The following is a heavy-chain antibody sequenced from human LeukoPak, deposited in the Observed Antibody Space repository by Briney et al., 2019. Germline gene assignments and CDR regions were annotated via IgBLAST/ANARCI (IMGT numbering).Heavy chain of an antibody. D-gene: IGHD3-3*01. CDR3: ATGFLQWLRILEH. CDR1: GYTFKTFG. CDR2: ISTYNGNT. J-gene: IGHJ1*01. V-gene: IGHV1-18*01. Sequence: ASVKVSCKASGYTFKTFGITWVRQAPGQGLEWMGWISTYNGNTNYEQKFQGRVTVTADTSASTAYMEMRSLRSDDTAVYYCATGFLQWLRILEHWGQGTLVTVSS.